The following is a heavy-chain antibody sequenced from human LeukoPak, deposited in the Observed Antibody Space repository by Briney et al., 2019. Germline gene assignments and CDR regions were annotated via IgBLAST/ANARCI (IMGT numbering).Heavy chain of an antibody. CDR1: GYTFTGYY. J-gene: IGHJ4*02. CDR3: ARSTSDWLLQILDY. D-gene: IGHD3/OR15-3a*01. CDR2: INPNSGGT. V-gene: IGHV1-2*02. Sequence: ASVKVSCKASGYTFTGYYMHWVRQAPGQGLEWMGWINPNSGGTNYAQKFQGRVTMTGDTSISTAYMELSSLTSDDTAVYYCARSTSDWLLQILDYWGQGTLVTVSS.